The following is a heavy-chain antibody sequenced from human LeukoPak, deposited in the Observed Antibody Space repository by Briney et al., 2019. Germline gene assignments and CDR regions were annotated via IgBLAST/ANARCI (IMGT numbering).Heavy chain of an antibody. J-gene: IGHJ4*02. D-gene: IGHD3-16*02. Sequence: ASVKVSCKASGYTFTSYGISWVRQAPGQGLEWMGWISAYIGNTNYAQKLQGRVTMTTDTSTSTAYMELRSLRSDDTAVYYCARDYDYVWGSYRHSNQAFDYWGQGTLVTVSS. V-gene: IGHV1-18*01. CDR3: ARDYDYVWGSYRHSNQAFDY. CDR1: GYTFTSYG. CDR2: ISAYIGNT.